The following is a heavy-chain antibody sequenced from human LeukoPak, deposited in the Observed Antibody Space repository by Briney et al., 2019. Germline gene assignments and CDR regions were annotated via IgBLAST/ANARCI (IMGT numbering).Heavy chain of an antibody. Sequence: GGSLRLSCAASGFTLSGYWMSWVRQAPGKGLEWVARLHADGIERYFVDSVKGRFTISRDNAKNSLYLQMYSLRLDDTAVYYCARGGYSFDYLGQGTLVTVSS. V-gene: IGHV3-7*01. D-gene: IGHD5-12*01. CDR1: GFTLSGYW. CDR2: LHADGIER. CDR3: ARGGYSFDY. J-gene: IGHJ4*02.